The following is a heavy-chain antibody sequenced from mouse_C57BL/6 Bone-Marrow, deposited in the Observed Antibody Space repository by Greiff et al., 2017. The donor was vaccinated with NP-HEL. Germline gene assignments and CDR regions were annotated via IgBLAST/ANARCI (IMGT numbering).Heavy chain of an antibody. CDR2: INYDGSST. J-gene: IGHJ4*01. CDR3: AREENYYYAMDY. V-gene: IGHV5-16*01. CDR1: GFTFSDYY. Sequence: EVKLVESEGGLVQPGSSMKLSCTASGFTFSDYYMAWVRQVPEKGLEWVANINYDGSSTYYLDSLKSRFIISRDNAKNILYLQMSSLKSEDTATYYCAREENYYYAMDYWGQGTSVTVSS.